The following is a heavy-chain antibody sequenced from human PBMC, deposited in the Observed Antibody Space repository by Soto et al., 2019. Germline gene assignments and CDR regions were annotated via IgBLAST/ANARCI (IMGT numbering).Heavy chain of an antibody. D-gene: IGHD5-12*01. CDR1: GYTFTSYY. J-gene: IGHJ3*02. CDR2: INPSGGST. V-gene: IGHV1-46*03. CDR3: ARGASIVATISRAFDI. Sequence: ASVKVSCKASGYTFTSYYMHWVRQAPGQGLEWMGIINPSGGSTSYAQKFQGRVTMTRDTSTSTVYMELSSLRSEDTAVYYCARGASIVATISRAFDIWGQGTMVTVS.